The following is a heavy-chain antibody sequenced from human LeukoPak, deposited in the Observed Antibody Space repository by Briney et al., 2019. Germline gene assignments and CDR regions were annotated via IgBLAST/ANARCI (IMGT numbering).Heavy chain of an antibody. V-gene: IGHV3-30-3*01. CDR3: ARGPFDFWSGDPLDY. J-gene: IGHJ4*02. D-gene: IGHD3-3*01. CDR2: ISYTGDNK. Sequence: PGRSLRLSCAASGGTFSAYAMHWVRQGPGKGLAWVTVISYTGDNKYYADSVRGRFTISRDNSKSMLYLQMNSLRVEDTAVYYCARGPFDFWSGDPLDYWGQGTLVTVSS. CDR1: GGTFSAYA.